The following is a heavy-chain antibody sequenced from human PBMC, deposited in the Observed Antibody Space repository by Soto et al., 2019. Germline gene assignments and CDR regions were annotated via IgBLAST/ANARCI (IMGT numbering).Heavy chain of an antibody. CDR1: GYRFPNYD. Sequence: QVQLVQSGAEVKKPGASVKVSCKASGYRFPNYDINWLRQATGQGLEWMGWMQPSSGNTGSAQKFQGRVTMTRDTSISTAYMELSSLRFEDTAVYYCTRGDFWGQGTLVTVSA. J-gene: IGHJ4*02. V-gene: IGHV1-8*01. CDR3: TRGDF. CDR2: MQPSSGNT.